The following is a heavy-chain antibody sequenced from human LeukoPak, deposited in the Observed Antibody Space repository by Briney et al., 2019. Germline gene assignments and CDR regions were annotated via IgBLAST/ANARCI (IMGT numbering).Heavy chain of an antibody. Sequence: GWSLRLSCAAYGFTFSTYAMHWVRQAPGKGLEWVSSISSSSSYTYYADSVKGRFTISRDNAKNSLYLQMNSLRAEDTAVYYCARGGPAASGNWFDPWGQGTLVTVSS. CDR1: GFTFSTYA. D-gene: IGHD2-2*01. CDR2: ISSSSSYT. V-gene: IGHV3-21*01. CDR3: ARGGPAASGNWFDP. J-gene: IGHJ5*02.